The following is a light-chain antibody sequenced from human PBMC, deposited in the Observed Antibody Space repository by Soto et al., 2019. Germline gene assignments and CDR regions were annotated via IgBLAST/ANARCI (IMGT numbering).Light chain of an antibody. CDR1: SGHSNYA. CDR2: LNSDGSH. V-gene: IGLV4-69*01. CDR3: QTWGSGIVV. J-gene: IGLJ2*01. Sequence: QTVLTQSPSASASLGASVKLTCTLSSGHSNYAIAWHQQQSEKGPRYLMKLNSDGSHSKGDGIPDRFSGSSSGAERYLTISSLQSEDEADYYCQTWGSGIVVFGVGTKLTVL.